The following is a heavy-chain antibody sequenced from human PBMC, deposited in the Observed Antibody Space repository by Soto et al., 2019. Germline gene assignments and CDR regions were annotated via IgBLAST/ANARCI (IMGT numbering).Heavy chain of an antibody. CDR3: TRGLLGGAHSYTFHGMDV. Sequence: EVQLVESGGGLVQPGGSLRLSCAASGFTFSDHYMDWVRQAPGKGLEWVARSRNRVNSHTTEYAAPVKGRFTISREESESSLYLQMNCVKSEGTAVYYCTRGLLGGAHSYTFHGMDVWVQGPKVTVSS. CDR1: GFTFSDHY. D-gene: IGHD1-26*01. J-gene: IGHJ6*01. V-gene: IGHV3-72*01. CDR2: SRNRVNSHTT.